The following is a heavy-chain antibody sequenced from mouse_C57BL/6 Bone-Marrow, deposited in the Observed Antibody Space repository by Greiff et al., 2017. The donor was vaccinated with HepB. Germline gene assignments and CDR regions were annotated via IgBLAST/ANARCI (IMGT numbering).Heavy chain of an antibody. D-gene: IGHD4-1*01. V-gene: IGHV1-50*01. CDR2: IDPSDSYT. Sequence: QVQLKQPGAELVKPGASVKLSCKASGYTFTSYWMQWVKQRPGQGLEWIGEIDPSDSYTNYNQKFKGKATLTVDTSSSTAYMQLSSLTSEDSAVYYCARGRKGLGRGGPHYAMDYWGQGTSVTVSS. CDR1: GYTFTSYW. J-gene: IGHJ4*01. CDR3: ARGRKGLGRGGPHYAMDY.